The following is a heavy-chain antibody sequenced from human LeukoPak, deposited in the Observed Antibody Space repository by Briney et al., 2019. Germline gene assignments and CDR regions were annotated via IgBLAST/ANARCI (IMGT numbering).Heavy chain of an antibody. Sequence: GGSLRLSCAASGLSFSGSAMHWVRQSSGRGLEWLSRIRSKANSYVTAYAASVNGRFIISRDDSRNTAYLQMNSLQTEDTAVYYCTRHSDKYCSGAGCYVYNFYGMDVWGQGTTVTVSS. D-gene: IGHD2-15*01. CDR2: IRSKANSYVT. J-gene: IGHJ6*02. V-gene: IGHV3-73*01. CDR3: TRHSDKYCSGAGCYVYNFYGMDV. CDR1: GLSFSGSA.